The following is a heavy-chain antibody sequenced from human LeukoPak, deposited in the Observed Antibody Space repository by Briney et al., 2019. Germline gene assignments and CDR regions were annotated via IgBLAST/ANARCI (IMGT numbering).Heavy chain of an antibody. CDR3: AAPAAAFDI. Sequence: SETLSLTCAVYGGSFSGYYWSWIRQPPGKGLEWIGEINHSGSTNYNPSLKSRVTISVDTSKNQFPLKLSSVTAADTAVYYCAAPAAAFDIWGQGTMVTVSS. J-gene: IGHJ3*02. CDR2: INHSGST. CDR1: GGSFSGYY. V-gene: IGHV4-34*01.